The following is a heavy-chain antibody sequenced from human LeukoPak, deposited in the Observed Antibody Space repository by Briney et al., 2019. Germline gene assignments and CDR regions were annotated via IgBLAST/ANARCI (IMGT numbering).Heavy chain of an antibody. Sequence: GASVKVSCKASGYTFTGSYMHWVRQAPGQGLEWMGWINPNSGVSNYAQKFQGRVTMTRDMFTSTDYMELTSLTSDDTAVYYCARERWTQPYDAFDIWGQGTMVTVSS. CDR2: INPNSGVS. CDR1: GYTFTGSY. J-gene: IGHJ3*02. CDR3: ARERWTQPYDAFDI. D-gene: IGHD3/OR15-3a*01. V-gene: IGHV1-2*02.